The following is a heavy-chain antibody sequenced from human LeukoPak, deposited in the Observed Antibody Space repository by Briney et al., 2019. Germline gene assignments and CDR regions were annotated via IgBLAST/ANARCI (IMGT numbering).Heavy chain of an antibody. D-gene: IGHD1-26*01. V-gene: IGHV3-21*01. CDR3: ARDWEDAFDI. J-gene: IGHJ3*02. CDR1: GFTFSSYS. Sequence: KPGGSLRLSCAASGFTFSSYSMNWVRQAPGKGLEWVSSISSSSSYIYYADLVKGRFTISRDNAKNSLYLQMNSLRAEDTAVYYCARDWEDAFDIWGQGTMVTVSS. CDR2: ISSSSSYI.